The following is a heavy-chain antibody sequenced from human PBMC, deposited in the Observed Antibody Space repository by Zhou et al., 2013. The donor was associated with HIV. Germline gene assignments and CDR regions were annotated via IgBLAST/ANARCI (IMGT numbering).Heavy chain of an antibody. CDR1: GYTFTGYY. V-gene: IGHV1-69*11. Sequence: QVQLVQSGAEVKKPGASVKVSCKASGYTFTGYYIHWVRQAPGQGLEWMGRIIPILGTTLYAQTFRDRVTITADESTSTAYMELTSLRSEDTAVYYCARDTYAYYYGMDVWGQGP. D-gene: IGHD3-16*01. J-gene: IGHJ6*02. CDR2: IIPILGTT. CDR3: ARDTYAYYYGMDV.